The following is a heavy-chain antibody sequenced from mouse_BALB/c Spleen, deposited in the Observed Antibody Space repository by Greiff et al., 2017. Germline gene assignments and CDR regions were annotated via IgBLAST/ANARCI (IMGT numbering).Heavy chain of an antibody. Sequence: QVQLKESAAELARPGASVKMSCKASGYTFTSYTMHWVKQRPGQGLEWIGYINPSSGYTEYNQKFKDKTTLTADKSSSTAYMQLSSLTSEDSAVYYCASRYPGAWFAYWGQGTLVTVSA. V-gene: IGHV1-4*02. J-gene: IGHJ3*01. CDR1: GYTFTSYT. CDR3: ASRYPGAWFAY. D-gene: IGHD1-1*01. CDR2: INPSSGYT.